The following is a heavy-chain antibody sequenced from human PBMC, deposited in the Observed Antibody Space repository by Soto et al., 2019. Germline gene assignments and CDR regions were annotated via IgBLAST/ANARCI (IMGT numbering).Heavy chain of an antibody. D-gene: IGHD2-15*01. CDR2: MFYSGLT. CDR3: APLSVSLSGPYGIHV. Sequence: ETLSLTGSVSVYSVTSSDYYWAWVLQPPGKGLEWIGSMFYSGLTYYNPSLKSRVTLSVDTSKNQFSVRLNSVTAADTAVYYCAPLSVSLSGPYGIHVWGQGTTVTVSS. CDR1: VYSVTSSDYY. V-gene: IGHV4-39*01. J-gene: IGHJ6*02.